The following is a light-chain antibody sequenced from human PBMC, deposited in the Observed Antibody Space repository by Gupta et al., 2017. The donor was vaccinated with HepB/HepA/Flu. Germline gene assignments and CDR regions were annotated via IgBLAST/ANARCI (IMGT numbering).Light chain of an antibody. CDR1: QTISTW. Sequence: DIQMTQSPSTLSASVGDRVTIPCRASQTISTWLAWYQQKPGKAPKLLIYKASSVESGVPSRFSGSGSGTEFTLTISSRQPEDFANYYCQQYNSYSWTFGQGTKVEIK. CDR3: QQYNSYSWT. J-gene: IGKJ1*01. CDR2: KAS. V-gene: IGKV1-5*03.